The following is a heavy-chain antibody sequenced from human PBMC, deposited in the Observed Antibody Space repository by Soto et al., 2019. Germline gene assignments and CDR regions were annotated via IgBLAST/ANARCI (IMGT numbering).Heavy chain of an antibody. CDR2: IYSGGST. J-gene: IGHJ4*02. CDR3: ARSGGSGSYIYY. Sequence: GGSLRLSCAASGFTFSTYAMSWVRQAPGRGLEWVSVIYSGGSTYYADSVKGRFTISRHNSKNTLYLQMNSLRAEDTAVYYCARSGGSGSYIYYWGQGTLVTVSS. V-gene: IGHV3-53*04. D-gene: IGHD3-10*01. CDR1: GFTFSTYA.